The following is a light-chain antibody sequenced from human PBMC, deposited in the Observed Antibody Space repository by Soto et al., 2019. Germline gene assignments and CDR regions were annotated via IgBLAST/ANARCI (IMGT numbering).Light chain of an antibody. CDR1: QSVSSY. Sequence: ENVLTQSPGTLSLSPGESASLSCGASQSVSSYLAWYQQKPGQAPRLVIYGASNRATGIPDRVSGSGSGTDFTLTISRLEPEDFAVYYCQQYGSSPYTFGQGTKLEIK. CDR3: QQYGSSPYT. V-gene: IGKV3-20*01. J-gene: IGKJ2*01. CDR2: GAS.